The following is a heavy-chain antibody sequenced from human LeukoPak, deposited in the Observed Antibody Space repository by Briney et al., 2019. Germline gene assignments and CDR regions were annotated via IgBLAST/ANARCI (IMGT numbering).Heavy chain of an antibody. J-gene: IGHJ4*02. Sequence: SETLSLTCTVSGGFISSYCWSWIRQPPGKGLEWTGFISYSGSTYYNPSLKSRVTMSVDTSKNQFSLNLRSVTAADTAVYYCARDRYSYGFWGQGILVTVSS. V-gene: IGHV4-59*01. CDR3: ARDRYSYGF. CDR2: ISYSGST. CDR1: GGFISSYC. D-gene: IGHD5-18*01.